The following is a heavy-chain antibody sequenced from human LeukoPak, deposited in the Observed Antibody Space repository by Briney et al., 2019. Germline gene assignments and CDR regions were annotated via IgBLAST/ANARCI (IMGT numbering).Heavy chain of an antibody. CDR3: ARDEYCSGGSCYDY. CDR1: GFSFSNYA. V-gene: IGHV3-23*01. D-gene: IGHD2-15*01. Sequence: GGSLRLSCVASGFSFSNYAMSWVRQAPGKGLEWVSAISGSGVSTYFADSVKGRFTVSRDNAKNSLYLQMNSLRAEDTAVYYCARDEYCSGGSCYDYWGQGTLVTVSS. J-gene: IGHJ4*02. CDR2: ISGSGVST.